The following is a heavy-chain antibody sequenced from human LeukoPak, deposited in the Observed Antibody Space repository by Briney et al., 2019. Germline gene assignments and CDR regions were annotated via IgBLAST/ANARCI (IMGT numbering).Heavy chain of an antibody. CDR3: ARDRRYCSGGSCYSDY. CDR1: GFTFSSYS. D-gene: IGHD2-15*01. V-gene: IGHV3-48*02. CDR2: ISSSSSTI. J-gene: IGHJ4*02. Sequence: PGGSLRLSCAASGFTFSSYSMNWVRQAPGKGLEWVSYISSSSSTIYYADSVKGRFTISRDNAKNSLYLQMNSLRDEDTAVCYCARDRRYCSGGSCYSDYWGQGTLVTVSS.